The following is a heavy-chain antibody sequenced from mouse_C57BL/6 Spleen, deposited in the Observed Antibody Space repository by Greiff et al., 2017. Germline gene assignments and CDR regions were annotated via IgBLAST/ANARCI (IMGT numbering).Heavy chain of an antibody. Sequence: VQLQQSGAELVRPGSSVKLSCKASGYTFTSYWMDWVKQRPGQGLEWIGNIYPSDSETHYNQKFKDKATLTVDKSSSTAYMQLSSLTSEDSAVYYCARTGNYAYAMDYWGQGTSVTVSS. CDR2: IYPSDSET. V-gene: IGHV1-61*01. CDR1: GYTFTSYW. CDR3: ARTGNYAYAMDY. J-gene: IGHJ4*01. D-gene: IGHD2-1*01.